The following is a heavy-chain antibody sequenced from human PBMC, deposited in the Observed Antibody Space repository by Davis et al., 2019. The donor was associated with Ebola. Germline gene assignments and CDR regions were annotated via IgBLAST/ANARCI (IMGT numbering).Heavy chain of an antibody. CDR3: ARDSSSPGDYYYGMDV. CDR1: GYTFTGYY. Sequence: ASVKVSCKASGYTFTGYYMHWVRQAPGQGLEWMGWINPNSGGTNYAQKFQGRVTMTRDTSISTAYMELSRLRSDDTAVYYCARDSSSPGDYYYGMDVWGQGTTVTVSS. V-gene: IGHV1-2*02. D-gene: IGHD6-6*01. J-gene: IGHJ6*02. CDR2: INPNSGGT.